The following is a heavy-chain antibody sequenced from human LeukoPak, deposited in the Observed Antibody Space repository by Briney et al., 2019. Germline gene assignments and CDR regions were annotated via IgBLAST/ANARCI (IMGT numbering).Heavy chain of an antibody. V-gene: IGHV3-11*01. Sequence: PGGSLRLSCAASGFTFSDYYMSWIRQAPGKGLEWVSYISSSGSTIYYADSVKGRFTISRDNAKNSLYLQMNSLRAEDTAVYYCAKGLGRMVRGVIKSYYYGMDVWGKGTTVTVSS. D-gene: IGHD3-10*01. CDR1: GFTFSDYY. CDR2: ISSSGSTI. CDR3: AKGLGRMVRGVIKSYYYGMDV. J-gene: IGHJ6*04.